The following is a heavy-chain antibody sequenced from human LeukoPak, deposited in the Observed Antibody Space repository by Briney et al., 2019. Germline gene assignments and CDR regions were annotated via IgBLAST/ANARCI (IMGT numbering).Heavy chain of an antibody. J-gene: IGHJ4*02. CDR3: AIGEGDY. V-gene: IGHV3-53*01. Sequence: GGSLRLSCAASGFTVSSNYMSWVRQAPGKGLEWVSLIYSGGTTYYADSVKGRITISRDNSKNTLFLHMNSLRAEDTAVYYCAIGEGDYWGQGTLVTVSS. CDR2: IYSGGTT. CDR1: GFTVSSNY.